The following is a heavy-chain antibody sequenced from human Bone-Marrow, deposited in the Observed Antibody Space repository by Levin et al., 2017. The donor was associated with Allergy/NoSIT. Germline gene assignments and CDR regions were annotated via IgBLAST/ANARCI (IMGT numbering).Heavy chain of an antibody. Sequence: ASVKVSCKTSGYTFTSFDINWVRQATGQGLEWMGWMYPNSDNAGYAQKFQGRVTMTRNTSISTAYMELRSLRSEDTAIYYCARGELGSGYLFDYWGQGTLVTVSS. CDR2: MYPNSDNA. V-gene: IGHV1-8*01. J-gene: IGHJ4*02. CDR1: GYTFTSFD. D-gene: IGHD5-12*01. CDR3: ARGELGSGYLFDY.